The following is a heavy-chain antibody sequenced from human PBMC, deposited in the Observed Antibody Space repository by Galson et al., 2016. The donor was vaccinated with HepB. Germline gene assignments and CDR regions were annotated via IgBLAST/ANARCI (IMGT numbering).Heavy chain of an antibody. Sequence: TLSLTCTVSGGSISTGTYYWSWIRQHPGKGLEWVGYIYHNGGTYYNPSLKSRVAMSVDTSKNQFSLKLSSVTAADTAVYYCARTNLGPANWNFDQWGQGTLVSVSS. D-gene: IGHD1-1*01. V-gene: IGHV4-31*03. CDR1: GGSISTGTYY. CDR2: IYHNGGT. CDR3: ARTNLGPANWNFDQ. J-gene: IGHJ5*02.